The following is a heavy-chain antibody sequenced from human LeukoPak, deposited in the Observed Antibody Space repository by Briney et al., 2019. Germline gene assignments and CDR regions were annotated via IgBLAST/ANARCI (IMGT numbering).Heavy chain of an antibody. V-gene: IGHV1-69*05. CDR2: IIPIFGTA. CDR3: ARVRGGIEVAGIRHYYYYMDV. D-gene: IGHD6-19*01. Sequence: SVKVSCKASGGTFSNFAISWVRQAPGQGLEWMGGIIPIFGTATYAQKFQGRVMITTDESTGTAFMELSGLRSVDTAVYYCARVRGGIEVAGIRHYYYYMDVWGEGTTVTVSS. CDR1: GGTFSNFA. J-gene: IGHJ6*03.